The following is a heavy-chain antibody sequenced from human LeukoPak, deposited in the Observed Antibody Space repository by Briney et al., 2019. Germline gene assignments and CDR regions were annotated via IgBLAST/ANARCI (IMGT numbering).Heavy chain of an antibody. D-gene: IGHD1-14*01. CDR1: GFTVSSNY. V-gene: IGHV3-66*01. Sequence: SGGSLRLSCAASGFTVSSNYMSWVRQAPGKGLEWVSVIYSGGSTYYADSVKGRFTISRDNSKNTLYLQLNNVRTEDTATYFCAKEQYPGYFDFWGQGTLVTVSA. CDR3: AKEQYPGYFDF. CDR2: IYSGGST. J-gene: IGHJ4*02.